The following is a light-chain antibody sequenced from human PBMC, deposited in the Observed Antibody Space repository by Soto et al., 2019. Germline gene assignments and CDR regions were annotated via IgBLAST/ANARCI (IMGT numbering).Light chain of an antibody. CDR2: GAS. CDR3: QKHGSSPPWT. CDR1: QSVRSSY. J-gene: IGKJ1*01. Sequence: IVLPQSPGTLSLSPGERATLSCRARQSVRSSYLAWYQQKPGQAPRRLIYGASSRATGIPDRFSGSVSGTGFTLTISRLEPEDFAVYYCQKHGSSPPWTVGDGNKVAIK. V-gene: IGKV3-20*01.